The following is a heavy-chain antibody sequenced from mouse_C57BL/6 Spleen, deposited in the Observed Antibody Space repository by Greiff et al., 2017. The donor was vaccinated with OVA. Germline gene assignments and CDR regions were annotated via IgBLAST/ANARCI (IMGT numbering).Heavy chain of an antibody. Sequence: VQLQQSGAELVRPGASVKLSCTASGFNIKDYYMHWVKQRPEQGLEWIGRIDPEDGDTEYAPKFQGKATMTAETSSNTVYLQISNLTSVDTAVYYCTPTGTWAMDCGGQGTSVTVAS. J-gene: IGHJ4*01. CDR3: TPTGTWAMDC. CDR2: IDPEDGDT. CDR1: GFNIKDYY. D-gene: IGHD4-1*01. V-gene: IGHV14-1*01.